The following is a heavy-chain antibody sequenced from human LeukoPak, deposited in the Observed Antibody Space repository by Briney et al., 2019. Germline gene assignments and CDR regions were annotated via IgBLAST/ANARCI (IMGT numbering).Heavy chain of an antibody. CDR2: ISGSDGST. CDR3: ARDHPYYYDTSXYWHDY. CDR1: GFSFRSYP. D-gene: IGHD3-22*01. Sequence: GGSLRLSCAASGFSFRSYPMSWVRQAPGKGLEWVSTISGSDGSTYYADSVKGRFTISRDNSKNSLYLQMNSLRAEDTAVYFCARDHPYYYDTSXYWHDYXXXGTLVTV. V-gene: IGHV3-23*01. J-gene: IGHJ4*02.